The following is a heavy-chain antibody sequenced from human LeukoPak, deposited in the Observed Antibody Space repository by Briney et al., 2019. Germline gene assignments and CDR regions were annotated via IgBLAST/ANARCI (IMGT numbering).Heavy chain of an antibody. Sequence: SETLSLTCTVSGGSISSSSYYWGWIRQPPGKGLEWIGSIYYSGSTYYNPSLKSRVTISVDTSKNQFSLKLSSVTAAGTAVYYCARDSARVGSFTKAFDIWGQGTMVTVSS. CDR2: IYYSGST. D-gene: IGHD3-16*01. J-gene: IGHJ3*02. V-gene: IGHV4-39*07. CDR3: ARDSARVGSFTKAFDI. CDR1: GGSISSSSYY.